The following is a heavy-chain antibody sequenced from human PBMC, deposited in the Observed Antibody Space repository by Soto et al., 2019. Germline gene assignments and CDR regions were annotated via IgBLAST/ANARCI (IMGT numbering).Heavy chain of an antibody. CDR2: FESGGSI. CDR3: ARAGVTPHFFDY. Sequence: GGSLRLSCAASGFSVRTNYMSWVRQAPGKGLEWVSVFESGGSIYYADSVEGRFIISRDYAKNTVYLQMNSLRADDTAVYYCARAGVTPHFFDYWGQGTLVTVSS. V-gene: IGHV3-53*01. J-gene: IGHJ4*02. CDR1: GFSVRTNY. D-gene: IGHD2-21*02.